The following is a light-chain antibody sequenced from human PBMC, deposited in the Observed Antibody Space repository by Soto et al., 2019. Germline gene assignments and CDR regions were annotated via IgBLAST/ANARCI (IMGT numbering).Light chain of an antibody. CDR3: SSYKSSSTLE. Sequence: QSALTQPASVSGSPGQSITISCTGTSSDVGGYNYVSWYQHHPGKAPKLMIYEVSNRPSGVSNRFSGSKSGNTASLTISGLQAEDEADYHCSSYKSSSTLEFGGGTHLTVL. CDR2: EVS. J-gene: IGLJ2*01. CDR1: SSDVGGYNY. V-gene: IGLV2-14*01.